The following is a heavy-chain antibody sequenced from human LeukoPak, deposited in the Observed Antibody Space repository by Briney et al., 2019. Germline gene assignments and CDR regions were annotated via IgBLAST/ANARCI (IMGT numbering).Heavy chain of an antibody. D-gene: IGHD3-22*01. Sequence: PPGGSLRLSCAASGFTFSSYAMSWVRQAPGKGLEWVSAISGSGGSTYYADSVKGRFTISRDNSKNTLYLQMNSLRAEDTAVYYCAKDPTTYYYDSSGYLSGAFDIWGQGTMVTVSS. CDR3: AKDPTTYYYDSSGYLSGAFDI. CDR1: GFTFSSYA. V-gene: IGHV3-23*01. J-gene: IGHJ3*02. CDR2: ISGSGGST.